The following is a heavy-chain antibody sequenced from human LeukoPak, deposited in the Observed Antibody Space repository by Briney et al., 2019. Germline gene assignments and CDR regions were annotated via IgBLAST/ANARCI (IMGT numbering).Heavy chain of an antibody. J-gene: IGHJ5*02. CDR1: GGSINSYY. Sequence: SETLSLTCTVSGGSINSYYWSWIRQPAGKGQEWIGRIYTSGSTNYNPSLKSRVTMSVDTSKNQFSLKLSSVTAADTAVYYCASDRVKDWFDPWGQGTLVTVSS. D-gene: IGHD3-10*01. CDR2: IYTSGST. CDR3: ASDRVKDWFDP. V-gene: IGHV4-4*07.